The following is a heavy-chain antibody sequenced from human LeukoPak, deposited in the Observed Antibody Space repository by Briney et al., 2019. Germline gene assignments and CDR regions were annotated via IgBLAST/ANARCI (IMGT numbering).Heavy chain of an antibody. CDR1: GFTFSSYA. V-gene: IGHV3-23*01. J-gene: IGHJ4*02. D-gene: IGHD3-10*01. Sequence: GGSLRLSCAASGFTFSSYAMSWVRQAPGKGLEWVSAISGSGGSTYYADSVNGRFTISRDNSKNTLYLQMNSLRAEDTAVYYCARAKVRGVIIKSFDYWGQGTLVTVSS. CDR3: ARAKVRGVIIKSFDY. CDR2: ISGSGGST.